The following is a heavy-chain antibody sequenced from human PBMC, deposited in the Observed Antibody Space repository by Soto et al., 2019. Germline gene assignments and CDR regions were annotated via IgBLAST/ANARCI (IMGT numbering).Heavy chain of an antibody. J-gene: IGHJ4*02. D-gene: IGHD6-19*01. CDR3: ARVRVDFSGWYQGTDDY. Sequence: GASVKVSSKASGYTFTSYGISWVRQAPGQGLEWMGWISAYNGNTNYAQKLQGRVTMTTDTSTSTAYMELRSLRSDDTAVYYCARVRVDFSGWYQGTDDYWGQGTLVTVSS. CDR1: GYTFTSYG. CDR2: ISAYNGNT. V-gene: IGHV1-18*01.